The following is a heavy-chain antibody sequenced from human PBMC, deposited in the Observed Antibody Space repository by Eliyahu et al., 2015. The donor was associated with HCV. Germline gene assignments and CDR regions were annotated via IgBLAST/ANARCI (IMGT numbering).Heavy chain of an antibody. CDR2: INTNTGNP. D-gene: IGHD6-13*01. V-gene: IGHV7-4-1*02. Sequence: QVQLVQSGSELKKPGASVKVSCKASGYTFTSYAMNWVRQAPGQGLEWMGWINTNTGNPTYAQGFTGRFVFSLDTSVSTAYLQISSLKAEDTAVYYCARDLVNLRGKEIAAPVSVGMDVWGQGTTVTVSS. CDR1: GYTFTSYA. CDR3: ARDLVNLRGKEIAAPVSVGMDV. J-gene: IGHJ6*02.